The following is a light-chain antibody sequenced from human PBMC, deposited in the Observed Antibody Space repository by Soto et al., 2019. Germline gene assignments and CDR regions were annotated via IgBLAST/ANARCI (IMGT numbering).Light chain of an antibody. V-gene: IGLV2-14*01. CDR3: VSFTTSNTWV. Sequence: QSVLTQPASASGSPGQSITISCTGTSRDVGAYNYVSWFQHHPGKAPKLMIYQVSDRPSGVSNRFSGSKSGNTASLTISGLQAEDEADYYCVSFTTSNTWVFGGGTKLTVL. CDR1: SRDVGAYNY. J-gene: IGLJ3*02. CDR2: QVS.